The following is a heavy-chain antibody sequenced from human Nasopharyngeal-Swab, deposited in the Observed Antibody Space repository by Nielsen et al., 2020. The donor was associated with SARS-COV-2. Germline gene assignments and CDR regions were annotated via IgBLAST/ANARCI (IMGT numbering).Heavy chain of an antibody. D-gene: IGHD3-16*01. CDR3: AKSKIMITFGGARAYFDY. CDR1: GFIFSSYA. Sequence: GESLKISCDASGFIFSSYAMSWVRQAPGKGLEWVSAISGSGGSTYHADSEKGRFTISRDNSKNTLYLQMTSLRAEDTAVYYCAKSKIMITFGGARAYFDYWGQGTLVTVSS. V-gene: IGHV3-23*01. J-gene: IGHJ4*02. CDR2: ISGSGGST.